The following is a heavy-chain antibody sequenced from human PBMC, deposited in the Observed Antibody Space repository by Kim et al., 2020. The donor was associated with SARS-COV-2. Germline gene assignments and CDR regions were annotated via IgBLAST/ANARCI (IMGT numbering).Heavy chain of an antibody. V-gene: IGHV1-3*01. D-gene: IGHD3-10*01. CDR3: AGDRAMVRGALMGDY. J-gene: IGHJ4*02. Sequence: QKFPGRVTITRDTSASTAYMELSSLRSEDTAVYYCAGDRAMVRGALMGDYWGQGTLVTVSS.